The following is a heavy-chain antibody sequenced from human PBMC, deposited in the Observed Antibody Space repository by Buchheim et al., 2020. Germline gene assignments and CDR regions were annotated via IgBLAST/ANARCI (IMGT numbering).Heavy chain of an antibody. CDR1: GFTFSSYA. J-gene: IGHJ3*02. CDR2: TSYDGNNE. V-gene: IGHV3-30*09. Sequence: QVQLVESGGGVVQPGRSLRLSCAASGFTFSSYAMHWVRQAPGKGLEWVALTSYDGNNEYYADSVKGRFAISRDNSKNKLYLQMNSLRAEDTAVYYCSRDYMGSSGYLNSQFAFDIWGQGT. CDR3: SRDYMGSSGYLNSQFAFDI. D-gene: IGHD3-22*01.